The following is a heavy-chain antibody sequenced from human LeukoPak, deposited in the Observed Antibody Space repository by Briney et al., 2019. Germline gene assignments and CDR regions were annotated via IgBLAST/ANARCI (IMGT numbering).Heavy chain of an antibody. CDR3: ARVPTNSYGFGQ. Sequence: GGSLRLSCVASGFTFRNYGMHWVRQAAGKGLVWVAHIIEGGTSASHADSVKGRFTISRDNAKNTLYLQMNSLTVEDTAVYYCARVPTNSYGFGQWGQGSLVTVSS. CDR1: GFTFRNYG. V-gene: IGHV3-74*01. CDR2: IIEGGTSA. D-gene: IGHD5-18*01. J-gene: IGHJ4*02.